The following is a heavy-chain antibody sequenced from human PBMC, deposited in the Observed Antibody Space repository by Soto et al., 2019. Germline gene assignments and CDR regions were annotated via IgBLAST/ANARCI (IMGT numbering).Heavy chain of an antibody. J-gene: IGHJ4*02. CDR3: ARLLVVTATPPDY. D-gene: IGHD2-21*02. Sequence: GESLKISCKGSGYSFTSYWIGWVRQMPWKGLEWMGIIYPGDSDTRYSPSFQGQVTISADRSISTAYLQWSSLKASDTAMYYCARLLVVTATPPDYWGQGTMVTVYS. CDR1: GYSFTSYW. V-gene: IGHV5-51*01. CDR2: IYPGDSDT.